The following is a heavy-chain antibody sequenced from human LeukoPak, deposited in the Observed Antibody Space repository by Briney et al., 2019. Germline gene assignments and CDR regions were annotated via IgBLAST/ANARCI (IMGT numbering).Heavy chain of an antibody. D-gene: IGHD2-2*03. V-gene: IGHV3-23*01. Sequence: PGGSLRLSCTASGFTFSSYAMNWVRQAPGKGLEWVSGIGAGGTFTYYADSVKGRFTISRDNSESTLYLQMSSLRAEDTAVYYCARGLDSVTWGPFDIWGQGTVVTVSS. CDR3: ARGLDSVTWGPFDI. CDR2: IGAGGTFT. J-gene: IGHJ3*02. CDR1: GFTFSSYA.